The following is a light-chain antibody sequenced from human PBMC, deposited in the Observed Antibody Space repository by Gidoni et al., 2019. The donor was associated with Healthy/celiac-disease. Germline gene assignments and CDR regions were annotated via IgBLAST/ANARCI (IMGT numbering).Light chain of an antibody. CDR2: GAS. V-gene: IGKV3-20*01. Sequence: ILLTHSPGILSLSPGERATLSCRDSQSVISIYIAWYQQKPGQAPRPLMHGASSRATGIPDRFSGSGSGTEFTLTISRLEHEDFAAYYCQRYGSSPPYTFXXXTKLEI. CDR1: QSVISIY. J-gene: IGKJ2*01. CDR3: QRYGSSPPYT.